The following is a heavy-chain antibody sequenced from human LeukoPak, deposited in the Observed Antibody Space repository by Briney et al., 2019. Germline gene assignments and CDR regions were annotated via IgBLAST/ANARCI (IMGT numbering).Heavy chain of an antibody. Sequence: GRSLRLSCAASGFTFSSYGMHWVRQAPGKGLVWVSRINSDGSSTSYADSVKGRFTISRDNAKNTLYLQMNSLRAEDTAVYYCARGGPYSSSRYGYWGQGTLVTVSS. CDR2: INSDGSST. J-gene: IGHJ4*02. D-gene: IGHD6-13*01. V-gene: IGHV3-74*01. CDR1: GFTFSSYG. CDR3: ARGGPYSSSRYGY.